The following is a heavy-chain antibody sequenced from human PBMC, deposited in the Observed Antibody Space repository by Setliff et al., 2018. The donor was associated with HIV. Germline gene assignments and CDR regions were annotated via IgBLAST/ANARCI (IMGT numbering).Heavy chain of an antibody. CDR2: IYTSGST. J-gene: IGHJ4*02. D-gene: IGHD3-10*01. V-gene: IGHV4-61*02. Sequence: SETLSLTCTVSGGSISSGSYYWSWIRQPAGKGLEWIGRIYTSGSTNYNPSLKSRVTISVDTSKNQFSLKLSSVTAADTAVYYCARAGSIDYWGQGTLVTVSS. CDR3: ARAGSIDY. CDR1: GGSISSGSYY.